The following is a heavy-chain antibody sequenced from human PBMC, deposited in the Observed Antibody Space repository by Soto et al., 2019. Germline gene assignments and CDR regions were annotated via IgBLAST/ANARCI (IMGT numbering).Heavy chain of an antibody. CDR3: AKENDLALFDH. CDR2: TSYDGSDK. Sequence: QLQLVESGGGVVQPGRSLRLSCAASGFTFSGFGMHWVRQAPGQGLEWVAGTSYDGSDKYYAASVEGRFAISRDNSRNTLYLQMNSLRPEDTALYYCAKENDLALFDHWGQGTLVAVSS. V-gene: IGHV3-30*18. J-gene: IGHJ4*02. D-gene: IGHD3-16*01. CDR1: GFTFSGFG.